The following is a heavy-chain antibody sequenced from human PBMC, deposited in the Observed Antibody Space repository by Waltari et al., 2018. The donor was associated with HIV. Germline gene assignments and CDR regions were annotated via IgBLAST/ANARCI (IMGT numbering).Heavy chain of an antibody. Sequence: EVQLVQSGAEVKKPGASLKISCKGSGYSFTSYWIGWVRQMPGKGLEWMGSIYPGDSDTRYSPSFQGQVTISADKSISTAYLQWSSLKASDTAMYYCARFWDCSSTSCYFGNWFDPWGQGTLVTVSS. CDR1: GYSFTSYW. CDR2: IYPGDSDT. J-gene: IGHJ5*02. CDR3: ARFWDCSSTSCYFGNWFDP. D-gene: IGHD2-2*01. V-gene: IGHV5-51*01.